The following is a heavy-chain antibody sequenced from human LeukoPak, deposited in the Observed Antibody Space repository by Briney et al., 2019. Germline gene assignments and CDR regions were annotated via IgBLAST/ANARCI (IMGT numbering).Heavy chain of an antibody. J-gene: IGHJ3*02. CDR2: IYYSGST. V-gene: IGHV4-59*01. D-gene: IGHD3-22*01. Sequence: PSETLSLTCTVSGGSISSYYWSWIRQPPGKGLEWIGYIYYSGSTNYNPSLKCRVTISVDTSKNQFSLKLSSVTASDTAVYYCARDLTSGYSLNDAFDIWGQGTMVTVSS. CDR3: ARDLTSGYSLNDAFDI. CDR1: GGSISSYY.